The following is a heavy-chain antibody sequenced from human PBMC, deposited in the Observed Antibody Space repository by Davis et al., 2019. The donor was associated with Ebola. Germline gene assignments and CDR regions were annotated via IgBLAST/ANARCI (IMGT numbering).Heavy chain of an antibody. J-gene: IGHJ5*02. D-gene: IGHD6-19*01. CDR3: ARGLHLAIARIAVAGTTRFDP. CDR1: GGSIISSSSY. Sequence: MPSETLSLTCTVSGGSIISSSSYWGWIRQPPRKGLEWIGSIYYSGITYYNPSLKSRVTIPVDTSKNQFSLKLSSVTAADTAVYYCARGLHLAIARIAVAGTTRFDPWGQGTLVTVSS. CDR2: IYYSGIT. V-gene: IGHV4-39*01.